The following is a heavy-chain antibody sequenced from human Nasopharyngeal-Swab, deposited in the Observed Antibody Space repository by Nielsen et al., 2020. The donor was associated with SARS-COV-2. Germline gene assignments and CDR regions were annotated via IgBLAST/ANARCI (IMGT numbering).Heavy chain of an antibody. CDR2: ISYDGSNK. CDR3: ARALWGSYYYGMDV. V-gene: IGHV3-30*04. Sequence: GESLKISCAASGFTFSSYAMHWVRQAPGKRLEWVAVISYDGSNKYYADSVKGRFTISRDNSKNTLYLQMNSLRAEDTAVYYCARALWGSYYYGMDVWGQGTTVTVSS. CDR1: GFTFSSYA. D-gene: IGHD7-27*01. J-gene: IGHJ6*02.